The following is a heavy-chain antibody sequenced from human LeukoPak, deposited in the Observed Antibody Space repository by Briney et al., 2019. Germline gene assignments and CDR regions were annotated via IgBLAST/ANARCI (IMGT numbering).Heavy chain of an antibody. V-gene: IGHV3-23*01. J-gene: IGHJ4*02. CDR1: GFTLSSYA. D-gene: IGHD5-12*01. CDR3: ARDGSGYDWGRYYFDY. CDR2: ISGSGGST. Sequence: PGGSLRLSCAASGFTLSSYAMSWVRQAPGRGLEWVSAISGSGGSTYYADSVKGRFTISRDNSKNTLYLQMNSLRAEDTAVYYCARDGSGYDWGRYYFDYWGQGTLVTVSS.